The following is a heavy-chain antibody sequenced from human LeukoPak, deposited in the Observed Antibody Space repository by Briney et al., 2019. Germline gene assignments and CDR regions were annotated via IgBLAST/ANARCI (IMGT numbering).Heavy chain of an antibody. V-gene: IGHV4-30-4*01. CDR1: GGSISSGDYY. CDR3: ASARITMVRGAGVDY. J-gene: IGHJ4*02. D-gene: IGHD3-10*01. CDR2: IYYSGST. Sequence: SETLSLTCTVSGGSISSGDYYWSWIRQPPGKGLEWIGYIYYSGSTYYNPSLKSRVTISVDTSKNQFSLKLSSVTTADTAVYYCASARITMVRGAGVDYWGQGTLVTVSS.